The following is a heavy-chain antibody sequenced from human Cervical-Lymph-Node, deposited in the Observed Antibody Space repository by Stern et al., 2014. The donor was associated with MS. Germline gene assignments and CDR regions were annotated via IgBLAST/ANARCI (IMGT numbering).Heavy chain of an antibody. CDR3: ARDGEPYYYGAGTYVDYYYGMDV. V-gene: IGHV1-2*06. CDR1: GYTFNVYY. Sequence: VQLVQSGAEVMQPGASVKVSCKASGYTFNVYYIHWVRQAPGQGLDWMGRFNPNSGATTHAQKFQGRVTMTRDTSISTAYMELSRLRSDDTAMYYCARDGEPYYYGAGTYVDYYYGMDVWGQGTTVTVSS. CDR2: FNPNSGAT. J-gene: IGHJ6*02. D-gene: IGHD3-10*01.